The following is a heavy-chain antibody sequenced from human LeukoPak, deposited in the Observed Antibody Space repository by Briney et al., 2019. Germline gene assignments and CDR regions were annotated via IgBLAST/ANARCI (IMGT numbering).Heavy chain of an antibody. CDR2: IYYSGST. D-gene: IGHD2-2*01. CDR1: GGSISSSSYY. Sequence: SETLSLICTVSGGSISSSSYYWGWIRQPPGKGLEWIGSIYYSGSTYYNPSLKSRVTISVDTSKNQFSLKLSSVTAADTAVYYCAKRYCSSTSCYATWYFDLWGRGSLFSVSS. J-gene: IGHJ2*01. CDR3: AKRYCSSTSCYATWYFDL. V-gene: IGHV4-39*01.